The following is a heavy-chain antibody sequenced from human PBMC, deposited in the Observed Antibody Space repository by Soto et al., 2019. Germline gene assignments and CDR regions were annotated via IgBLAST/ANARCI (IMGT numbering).Heavy chain of an antibody. J-gene: IGHJ6*03. Sequence: ASVKVSCKASGYTFTSYAMHWVRQAPGQRLEWMGWINAGNGNTKYSQKFQGRVTITRDTSASTAYMELSSLRSEDTAVYYCARDSVYDFWSGYYNRVGYMDVWGKGTTVTVSS. CDR2: INAGNGNT. CDR1: GYTFTSYA. D-gene: IGHD3-3*01. V-gene: IGHV1-3*01. CDR3: ARDSVYDFWSGYYNRVGYMDV.